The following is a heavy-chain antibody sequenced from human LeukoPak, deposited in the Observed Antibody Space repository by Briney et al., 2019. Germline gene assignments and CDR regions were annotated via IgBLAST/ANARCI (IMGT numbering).Heavy chain of an antibody. D-gene: IGHD6-13*01. CDR1: GGSISSSNW. CDR3: ARGKSGQQLVPKDY. V-gene: IGHV4-4*02. CDR2: IYHTGRT. Sequence: SGTLSLTCAVSGGSISSSNWWSWVRQPPGKGLEWIGEIYHTGRTNYNPSLKSRVTISVDKSKNHFSLKLSSVTAADTAVYYCARGKSGQQLVPKDYWGQGTLVTVSS. J-gene: IGHJ4*02.